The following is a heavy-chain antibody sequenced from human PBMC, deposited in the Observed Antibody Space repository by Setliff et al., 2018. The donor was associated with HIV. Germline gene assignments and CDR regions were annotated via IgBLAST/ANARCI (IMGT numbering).Heavy chain of an antibody. CDR3: ARDDYGDYTVFDI. Sequence: SETLSLTCTVSGGSISSSSHYWGWIRQPPGKGLEWIGSMSYSGNTYNNPALKSRVTISVYTSKNQFSLKLSSVTAADTAVYYCARDDYGDYTVFDIWGQGTMVTVSS. CDR2: MSYSGNT. J-gene: IGHJ3*02. V-gene: IGHV4-39*07. D-gene: IGHD4-17*01. CDR1: GGSISSSSHY.